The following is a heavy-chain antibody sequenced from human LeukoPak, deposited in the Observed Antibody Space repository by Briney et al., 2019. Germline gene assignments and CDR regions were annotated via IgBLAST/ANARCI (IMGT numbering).Heavy chain of an antibody. CDR1: GGSISSSSYY. J-gene: IGHJ5*02. CDR3: ARQYNWNDEGFDP. Sequence: SETLSLTCTVSGGSISSSSYYWGWIRQPPGKGLEWIGSIYYSGSTYYNPSPKSRVTISVDTSKNQFSLKLSSVTAADTAVYYCARQYNWNDEGFDPWGPGTLVTVSS. V-gene: IGHV4-39*01. CDR2: IYYSGST. D-gene: IGHD1-20*01.